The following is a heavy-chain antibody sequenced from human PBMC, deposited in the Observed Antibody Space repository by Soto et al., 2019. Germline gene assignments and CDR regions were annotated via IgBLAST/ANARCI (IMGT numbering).Heavy chain of an antibody. CDR1: GATLDTFINYG. V-gene: IGHV1-69*12. J-gene: IGHJ3*01. CDR3: XXXXXXXXXXXXXXXXXI. Sequence: QVQLVQSGAEVKKPGSSVRVSCKASGATLDTFINYGITWVRQAPGQGLEWMGGIIPVFGAANHAQKFQGRVTISADESTRTVNMELSSLRSDDTAVXXXXXXXXXXXXXXXXXXXXIWGQGTMVTVSS. CDR2: IIPVFGAA.